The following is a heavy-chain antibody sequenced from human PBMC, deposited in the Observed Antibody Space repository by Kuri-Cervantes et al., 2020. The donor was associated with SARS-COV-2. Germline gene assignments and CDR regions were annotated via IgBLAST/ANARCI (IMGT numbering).Heavy chain of an antibody. CDR3: AREYRGFYGMDV. CDR2: IYTSGST. D-gene: IGHD1-14*01. Sequence: SETLSLTCTVSGGSISSSSYYWGWIRQPPGKGLEWIGSIYTSGSTNYNPSLKSRVTMSVDTSKNQFSLKLSSVTAADTAVYYCAREYRGFYGMDVWGQGTTVTVSS. J-gene: IGHJ6*02. V-gene: IGHV4-39*07. CDR1: GGSISSSSYY.